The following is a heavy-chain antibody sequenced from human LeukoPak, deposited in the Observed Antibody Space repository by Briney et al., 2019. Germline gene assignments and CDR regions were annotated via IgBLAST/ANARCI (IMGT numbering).Heavy chain of an antibody. CDR1: GFTFNTYA. Sequence: KPGGSLRLSCAASGFTFNTYAMSWVRQAPGKRLEWVSAISASDPGTYYADSVKGRFTISRDNSKSSLYLQMNSLRAEDTAIYYCTRDIRSNYFDLWGQGTPVTVSS. J-gene: IGHJ4*02. CDR3: TRDIRSNYFDL. CDR2: ISASDPGT. D-gene: IGHD3-3*02. V-gene: IGHV3-23*01.